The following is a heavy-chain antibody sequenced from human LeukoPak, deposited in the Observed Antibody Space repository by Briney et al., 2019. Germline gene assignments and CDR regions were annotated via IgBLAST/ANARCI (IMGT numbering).Heavy chain of an antibody. D-gene: IGHD2-2*01. CDR2: ISSSSSYI. CDR1: GFTFSSYS. J-gene: IGHJ3*02. Sequence: PGGSLRLSCAASGFTFSSYSMNWVRQAPGKGLEWVSSISSSSSYIYYADSVKGRFTISRDNAKNSLYLQMNSLRAEDTAVYYCARDVLYCSNTSCRRGAFDIWGQGTMVTVSS. CDR3: ARDVLYCSNTSCRRGAFDI. V-gene: IGHV3-21*01.